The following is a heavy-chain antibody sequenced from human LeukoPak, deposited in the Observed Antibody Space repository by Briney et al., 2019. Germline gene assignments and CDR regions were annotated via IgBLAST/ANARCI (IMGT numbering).Heavy chain of an antibody. Sequence: SETLSLTCTVSGGSISSSSYYWGWIRQPPGKGLEWIGSIYYSGSTYYNPSLKSRVTISVDTSKNQFSLKLSSVTAADTAVYYCAEGGSYWVYWGQGTLVTVSS. CDR2: IYYSGST. J-gene: IGHJ4*02. V-gene: IGHV4-39*07. CDR1: GGSISSSSYY. CDR3: AEGGSYWVY. D-gene: IGHD1-26*01.